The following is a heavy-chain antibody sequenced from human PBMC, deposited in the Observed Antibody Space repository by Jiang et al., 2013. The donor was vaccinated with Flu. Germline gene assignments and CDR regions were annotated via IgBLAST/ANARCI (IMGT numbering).Heavy chain of an antibody. D-gene: IGHD7-27*01. CDR3: ARPHNRSHWGWFGP. Sequence: GAEVKKPGESLKISCKASGYSFTSYWIGWVRQMSGKGLEWMGIIYPGDSDTRYSPSFQGQVTMSVDKSIDTAYLQWSSLKASDTAMYYWARPHNRSHWGWFGPWGQGTLVTVSS. CDR2: IYPGDSDT. V-gene: IGHV5-51*01. CDR1: GYSFTSYW. J-gene: IGHJ5*02.